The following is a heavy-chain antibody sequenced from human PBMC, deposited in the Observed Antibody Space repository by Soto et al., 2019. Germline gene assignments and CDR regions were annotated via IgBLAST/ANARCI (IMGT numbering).Heavy chain of an antibody. J-gene: IGHJ4*02. CDR1: GGSISSGGYY. CDR3: ARETVIIANFFDY. D-gene: IGHD3-10*01. Sequence: QVQLQESGPGLVKPSQTLSLTCTVSGGSISSGGYYWSWIRQHPGKGLEWIGYIYYSGSTYYNPSLTSRVTISADTSKNQFSLKLSSVTAADTAVYYCARETVIIANFFDYWGQGTLVTVSS. V-gene: IGHV4-31*03. CDR2: IYYSGST.